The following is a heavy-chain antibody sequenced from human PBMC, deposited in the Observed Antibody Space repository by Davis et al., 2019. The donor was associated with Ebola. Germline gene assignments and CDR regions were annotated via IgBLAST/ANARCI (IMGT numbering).Heavy chain of an antibody. CDR2: ISGHSDNP. D-gene: IGHD1-20*01. V-gene: IGHV1-18*01. CDR1: GYTFTRYG. J-gene: IGHJ4*02. CDR3: ARDRYNWNDFDY. Sequence: AASVKVSCKASGYTFTRYGISWVRQAPGEGPEWMAWISGHSDNPKYAPKVQDRVTVTTDTSTSTAYMELRSLRSDDTAMYFCARDRYNWNDFDYWGQGTLVTVSS.